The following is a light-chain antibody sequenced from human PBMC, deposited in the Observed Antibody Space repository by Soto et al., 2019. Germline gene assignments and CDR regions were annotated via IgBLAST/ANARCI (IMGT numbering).Light chain of an antibody. J-gene: IGKJ1*01. CDR3: QQSFGAPPWT. Sequence: DIDMTQSPSSLSASVGDRISITCRATQSISSYLNWYQQKPGKAPKLLIYAASSLQSGVPSRFSGSGSGTDFTLTISSLQPEDFATYYCQQSFGAPPWTFGQGTKVDIK. CDR1: QSISSY. V-gene: IGKV1-39*01. CDR2: AAS.